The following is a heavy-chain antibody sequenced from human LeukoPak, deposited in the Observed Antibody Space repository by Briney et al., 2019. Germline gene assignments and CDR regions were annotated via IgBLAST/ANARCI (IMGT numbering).Heavy chain of an antibody. CDR3: GREGPYGYLVS. J-gene: IGHJ4*02. CDR2: ISPYNGNT. CDR1: GYTFTSYG. V-gene: IGHV1-18*01. Sequence: GASMKVSCKASGYTFTSYGISWVRQAPGQGLEWMGWISPYNGNTRYEQKLQGRVTMTTDTSTSTASMELRSLTSDDTAVYYCGREGPYGYLVSWGQGTLVTVSP. D-gene: IGHD6-13*01.